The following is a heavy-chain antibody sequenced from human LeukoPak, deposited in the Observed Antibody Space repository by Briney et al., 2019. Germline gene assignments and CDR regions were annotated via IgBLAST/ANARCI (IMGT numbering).Heavy chain of an antibody. D-gene: IGHD6-19*01. J-gene: IGHJ4*02. V-gene: IGHV1-46*01. CDR1: GYTFTKYN. CDR3: ARDAVAGTIYFDF. Sequence: GSVNVSCKASGYTFTKYNLHWARQAPGQGLEWMGIIYPSSGSTSYSQKFRDRVIMTRDTSTSTAYMELSSLSSEDTAVYFCARDAVAGTIYFDFWGQGTLVTLSS. CDR2: IYPSSGST.